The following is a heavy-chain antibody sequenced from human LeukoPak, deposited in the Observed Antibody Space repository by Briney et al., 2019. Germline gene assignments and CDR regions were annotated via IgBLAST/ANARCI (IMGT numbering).Heavy chain of an antibody. V-gene: IGHV1-24*01. CDR1: GYTLTELS. CDR3: ATGFGYSSSSRGNDY. CDR2: FYPEDCET. Sequence: ASVKVSCKVSGYTLTELSMHWVRQAPGKGLEWMGGFYPEDCETIYAQKFKGRVTMTEDTSTDTASMEMSSLRSEDTAVYYCATGFGYSSSSRGNDYWGQGTLVTVSS. D-gene: IGHD6-6*01. J-gene: IGHJ4*02.